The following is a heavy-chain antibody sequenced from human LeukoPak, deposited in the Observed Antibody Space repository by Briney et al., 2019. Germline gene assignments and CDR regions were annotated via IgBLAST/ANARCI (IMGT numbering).Heavy chain of an antibody. CDR1: GFSLGTSGVG. Sequence: SGPTLVNPTQTLTLTFTFSGFSLGTSGVGVGWIRQPPGKALEWLALIYWDDDKRYSPSLKSRLTITKDTSKNQVVLTMTNMEPVDTATYYCAHSRQWLVPFDYWGQGTLVTVSS. J-gene: IGHJ4*02. D-gene: IGHD6-19*01. V-gene: IGHV2-5*02. CDR3: AHSRQWLVPFDY. CDR2: IYWDDDK.